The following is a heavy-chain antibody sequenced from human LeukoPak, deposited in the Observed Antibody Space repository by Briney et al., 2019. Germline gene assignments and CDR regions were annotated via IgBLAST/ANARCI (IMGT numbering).Heavy chain of an antibody. CDR3: ARVQDYYDSSGRYDY. J-gene: IGHJ4*02. CDR1: GGSISSGGFY. CDR2: IYYSGST. Sequence: SQTLSLTCTVSGGSISSGGFYWIWIRPHPGQGLEWIGYIYYSGSTYYNTSLKSRVTISVDTSKNQFSLKLSSVTAADTAVYYCARVQDYYDSSGRYDYWGQGTLVTVSS. V-gene: IGHV4-31*03. D-gene: IGHD3-22*01.